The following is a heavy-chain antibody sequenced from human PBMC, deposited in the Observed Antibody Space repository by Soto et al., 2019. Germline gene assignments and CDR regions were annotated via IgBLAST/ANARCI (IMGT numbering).Heavy chain of an antibody. CDR1: GFTFRSYD. Sequence: GGSLRLSCAASGFTFRSYDMHWVRQPTGEGLEWVSTIRTAGDTFYPASVKGRFTISREDAKNSLYLQMNSLRAGDTAVYYCSRASEGGFDPWGQGTLVTVSS. CDR3: SRASEGGFDP. J-gene: IGHJ5*02. CDR2: IRTAGDT. V-gene: IGHV3-13*01.